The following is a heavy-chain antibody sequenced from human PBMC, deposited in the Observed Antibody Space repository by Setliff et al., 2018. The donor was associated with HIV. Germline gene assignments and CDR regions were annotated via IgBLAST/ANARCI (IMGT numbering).Heavy chain of an antibody. J-gene: IGHJ5*02. CDR1: GYTFTTYD. CDR2: VDPEDGET. D-gene: IGHD3-3*01. V-gene: IGHV1-69-2*01. CDR3: ATMAENNYDFWSAYYRWFDP. Sequence: ASVKVSCKASGYTFTTYDINWVRQATGQGLEWMGRVDPEDGETRIAEKFQGRVTLTAETSKDTAYMELSSLRYEDTAVYYCATMAENNYDFWSAYYRWFDPWGQGTLVTVSS.